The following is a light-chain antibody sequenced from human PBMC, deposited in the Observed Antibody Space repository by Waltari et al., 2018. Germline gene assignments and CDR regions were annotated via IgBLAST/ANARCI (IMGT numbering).Light chain of an antibody. CDR1: ISDVGTYNL. J-gene: IGLJ2*01. CDR3: CTYVGRTTFHVT. Sequence: QSALTQPASVSGSPGQSITISCTGPISDVGTYNLLSWYQQHPGKAPKLIIYEDNKRPSGVSDRLSGSKSGNTASLTISGLQAEDEADYYCCTYVGRTTFHVTFGGGTKLTVL. V-gene: IGLV2-23*02. CDR2: EDN.